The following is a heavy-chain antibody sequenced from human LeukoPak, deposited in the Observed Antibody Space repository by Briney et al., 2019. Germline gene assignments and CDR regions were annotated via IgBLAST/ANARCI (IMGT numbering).Heavy chain of an antibody. CDR2: IIPIFGTA. D-gene: IGHD2-2*01. J-gene: IGHJ6*03. CDR1: GGTFSSYA. Sequence: SVKVSCKASGGTFSSYAISWVRQAPGQGLEWMGGIIPIFGTANYAQKFQGRVTITTDESTSTAYMELSSLRSEDTAVYYCARVGGPHRSSTSCYVHYYYMDVWGKGTTVTVSS. V-gene: IGHV1-69*05. CDR3: ARVGGPHRSSTSCYVHYYYMDV.